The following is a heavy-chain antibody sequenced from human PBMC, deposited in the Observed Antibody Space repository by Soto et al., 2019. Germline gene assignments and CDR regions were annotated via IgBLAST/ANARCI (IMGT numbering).Heavy chain of an antibody. D-gene: IGHD5-18*01. Sequence: ASVKVSCKPSGYTFTSYAIHWVRQAPGQRLEWMGWINAGNGNTKYSQKFQGRVTITRDTSASTAYMELSSLRSEDTAVYFCARGYSYGPYYGMDVWGQGTTVTVSS. CDR3: ARGYSYGPYYGMDV. CDR1: GYTFTSYA. CDR2: INAGNGNT. J-gene: IGHJ6*02. V-gene: IGHV1-3*01.